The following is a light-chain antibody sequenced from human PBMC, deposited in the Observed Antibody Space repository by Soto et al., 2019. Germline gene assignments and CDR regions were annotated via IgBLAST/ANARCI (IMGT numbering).Light chain of an antibody. Sequence: DIQMTQSPATLSAFVGDRVTITCRASQTISSWLAWYQHKSGSGPKLLIHEASILEGGVSSRCSGGGSGTEFTLTISSLQPDDCATYYCQQYYKYPLTFGGGTRVEIK. V-gene: IGKV1-5*03. J-gene: IGKJ4*01. CDR1: QTISSW. CDR3: QQYYKYPLT. CDR2: EAS.